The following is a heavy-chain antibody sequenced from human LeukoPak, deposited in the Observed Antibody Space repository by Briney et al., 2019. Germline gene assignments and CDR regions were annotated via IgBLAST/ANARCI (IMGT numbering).Heavy chain of an antibody. CDR1: GGSISSYY. V-gene: IGHV4-59*08. D-gene: IGHD1-1*01. CDR3: ARGREPYYFDY. J-gene: IGHJ4*02. CDR2: IYYSGST. Sequence: SETLSLTCTVSGGSISSYYWSWIRQPPVKGLEWIGYIYYSGSTNYNPSLKSRVTISVDTSKNQFSLKLSSVTAADTAVYYCARGREPYYFDYWGQGTLVTVSS.